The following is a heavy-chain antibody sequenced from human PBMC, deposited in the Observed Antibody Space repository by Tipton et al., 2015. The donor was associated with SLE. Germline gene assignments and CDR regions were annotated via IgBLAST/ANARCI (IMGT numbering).Heavy chain of an antibody. J-gene: IGHJ6*02. Sequence: LRLSCVVYGGSFSDYSWSWIRQSPGKGLEWIGEINHSGSTNYNPSLKSRVTISVDTSKIQFSLKLSSVTATDTAVYYCARGRLLEWLSTYYYYYGMDVWGHGTTVTVSS. CDR2: INHSGST. V-gene: IGHV4-34*01. CDR3: ARGRLLEWLSTYYYYYGMDV. CDR1: GGSFSDYS. D-gene: IGHD3-3*01.